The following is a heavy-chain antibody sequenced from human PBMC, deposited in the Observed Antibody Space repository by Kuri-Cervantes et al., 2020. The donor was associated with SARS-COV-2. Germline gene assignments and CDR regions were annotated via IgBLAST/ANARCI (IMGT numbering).Heavy chain of an antibody. Sequence: ASVKVSCKASGYTFTNYEINWVRRATGQGLEWMGWMNPNSGDTDYAQKFQGRVILTRNTSTTTAYMELRGLKSEDTAVYYCAREGTIVVGGLDSWGQGTLVTVSS. CDR2: MNPNSGDT. V-gene: IGHV1-8*03. D-gene: IGHD2-21*01. J-gene: IGHJ4*02. CDR3: AREGTIVVGGLDS. CDR1: GYTFTNYE.